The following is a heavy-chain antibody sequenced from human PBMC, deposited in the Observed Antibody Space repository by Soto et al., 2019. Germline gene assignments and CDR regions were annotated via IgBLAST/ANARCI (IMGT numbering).Heavy chain of an antibody. CDR1: GGSFSGYY. CDR2: INHSGST. J-gene: IGHJ6*02. Sequence: PSETLSLTCAVYGGSFSGYYWSWIRQPPGKGLEWIGEINHSGSTNYNPSLKSRVTISVDTSKNQFSLKLSSVTAADTAVYYCARSRLPRVWGQGTTVTAP. CDR3: ARSRLPRV. D-gene: IGHD6-6*01. V-gene: IGHV4-34*01.